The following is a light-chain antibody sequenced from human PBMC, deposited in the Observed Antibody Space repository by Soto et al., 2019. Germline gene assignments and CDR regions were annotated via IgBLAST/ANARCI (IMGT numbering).Light chain of an antibody. Sequence: QSVLAQPPSVSGAPGQRVTISCTGTSSNIGAGYAVHWYQQLPGAAPKLLIYGNDYRPSGVPDRFSGSKSGTSASLAITGLQPEDEADYYCQSYDRTLYRVFGGGTKLTVL. CDR1: SSNIGAGYA. CDR3: QSYDRTLYRV. V-gene: IGLV1-40*01. J-gene: IGLJ3*02. CDR2: GND.